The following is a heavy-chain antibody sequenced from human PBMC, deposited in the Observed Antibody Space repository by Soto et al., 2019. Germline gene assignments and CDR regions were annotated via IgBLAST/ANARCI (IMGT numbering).Heavy chain of an antibody. CDR2: INHSGST. CDR1: GGSFSGYY. J-gene: IGHJ6*03. D-gene: IGHD6-6*01. Sequence: PSETLSLTCAVYGGSFSGYYWSWIRQPPGKGLVWIGEINHSGSTNYNPSLKSRVIISVDTSKKQFSLKLSSVTAADTAVYYCARAGEYSRSSGYPYYYYMDVWGKGTTVTVSS. CDR3: ARAGEYSRSSGYPYYYYMDV. V-gene: IGHV4-34*01.